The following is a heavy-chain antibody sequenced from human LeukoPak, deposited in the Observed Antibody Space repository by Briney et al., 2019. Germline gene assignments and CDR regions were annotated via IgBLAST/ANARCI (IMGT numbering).Heavy chain of an antibody. J-gene: IGHJ4*02. Sequence: GGSLRLSCSASGFTFSSYAMHWVRQAPGKGLEYVSSISSNGGSTYYADSVKGRFTISRDNSKNTLFLQMNSLRAEDTAVYYCARENKAVAAHYFDCWGQGTLVTVSS. CDR2: ISSNGGST. V-gene: IGHV3-64*04. D-gene: IGHD6-19*01. CDR1: GFTFSSYA. CDR3: ARENKAVAAHYFDC.